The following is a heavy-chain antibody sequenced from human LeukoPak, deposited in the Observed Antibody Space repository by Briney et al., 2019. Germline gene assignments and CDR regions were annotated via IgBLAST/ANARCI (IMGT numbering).Heavy chain of an antibody. D-gene: IGHD4-11*01. CDR3: ARVGEVTDLDY. Sequence: GGSLRLSCAASGFTFSIYSMNWVRQAPGKGLEWVSSISSSSSYIYYADSVKGRFTISRDNAKNSLYLQMNSLRAEDTAVYYCARVGEVTDLDYWGQGTLVTVSS. CDR2: ISSSSSYI. J-gene: IGHJ4*02. CDR1: GFTFSIYS. V-gene: IGHV3-21*01.